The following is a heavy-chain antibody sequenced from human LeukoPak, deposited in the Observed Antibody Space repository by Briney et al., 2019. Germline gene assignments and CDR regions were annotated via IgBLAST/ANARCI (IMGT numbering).Heavy chain of an antibody. CDR2: IYYSGTT. Sequence: SQTLSVTCTVSGGSLSRGGYYWSWIRQHPGKGLEWIGYIYYSGTTYYNPSLKSRVTISIDTSKNQFSLKLSSVTAADTAVYYCARDGGYGSGSYYFDYWGQGTLVTVSS. J-gene: IGHJ4*02. CDR1: GGSLSRGGYY. V-gene: IGHV4-31*03. CDR3: ARDGGYGSGSYYFDY. D-gene: IGHD3-10*01.